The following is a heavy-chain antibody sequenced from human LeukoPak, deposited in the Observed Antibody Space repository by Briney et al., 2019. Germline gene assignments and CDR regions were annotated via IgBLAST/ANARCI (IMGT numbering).Heavy chain of an antibody. CDR3: AKNPQVSWGPPLPDYGDYWYFDL. Sequence: GGSLRLSCAASGFTFSSYAMSWVRQAPGKGLEWVSAISGSGGSTYYADSVKGRFTISRDNSKNTLYLQMNSLRAEDTAVYYCAKNPQVSWGPPLPDYGDYWYFDLWGRGTLVAVSS. CDR2: ISGSGGST. CDR1: GFTFSSYA. D-gene: IGHD4-17*01. V-gene: IGHV3-23*01. J-gene: IGHJ2*01.